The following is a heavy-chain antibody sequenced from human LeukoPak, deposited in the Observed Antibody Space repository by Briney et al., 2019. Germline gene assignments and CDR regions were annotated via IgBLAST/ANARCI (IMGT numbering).Heavy chain of an antibody. V-gene: IGHV3-23*01. CDR1: GGSISSGGYY. CDR2: ISDSGGST. Sequence: ETLSLTCTVSGGSISSGGYYWSWVRQAPGKGLEWVSNISDSGGSTYYADSVKGRFTISRDNSKNTLYLQMNSLRAEDTAVYYCAKEPTSGYSRDHYYFDYWGQGTLVTVSS. CDR3: AKEPTSGYSRDHYYFDY. D-gene: IGHD6-19*01. J-gene: IGHJ4*02.